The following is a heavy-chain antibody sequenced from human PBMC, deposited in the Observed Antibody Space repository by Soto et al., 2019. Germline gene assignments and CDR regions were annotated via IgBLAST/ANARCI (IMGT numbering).Heavy chain of an antibody. Sequence: QVQLVQSGAEVKKPGASVKVSCKASGYTFTSSYIHWVRQAPGQGLEWMGIINPMGGSTNYAQKFXXRXTXXMDTSARTVYMELSSLRSEDTAVYYCSRGLFTGDYWGQGTLVTVSS. D-gene: IGHD3-22*01. CDR1: GYTFTSSY. CDR3: SRGLFTGDY. CDR2: INPMGGST. V-gene: IGHV1-46*03. J-gene: IGHJ4*02.